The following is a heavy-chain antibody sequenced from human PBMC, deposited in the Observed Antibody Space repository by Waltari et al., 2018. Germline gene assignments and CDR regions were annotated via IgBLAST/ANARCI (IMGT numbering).Heavy chain of an antibody. CDR1: GFTFSSYD. CDR2: ISSTGKTN. Sequence: EVQLVESGGGLVQPGGSLILSCAASGFTFSSYDMSWVRQAPGKGLEWLSYISSTGKTNYYPDSVKSRFTISRDNAKKSLSLQMSSLRAEDTAVYYCSRGPRKGNYFDYWGQGVLVTVSS. D-gene: IGHD3-10*01. J-gene: IGHJ4*02. V-gene: IGHV3-48*03. CDR3: SRGPRKGNYFDY.